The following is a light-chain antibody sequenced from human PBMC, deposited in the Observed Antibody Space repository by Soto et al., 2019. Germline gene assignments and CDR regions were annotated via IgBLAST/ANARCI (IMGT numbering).Light chain of an antibody. CDR1: QDISNL. J-gene: IGKJ5*01. CDR2: DAS. CDR3: QQYENLPIA. Sequence: IQLTQSQSSLSASVGDRVTITCQATQDISNLLNWFQQKPGKAPKLLIYDASNLETGVPSRFSGSGSGTDFTFTISSLQAEDIATYYCQQYENLPIAFGQGTRLEIK. V-gene: IGKV1-33*01.